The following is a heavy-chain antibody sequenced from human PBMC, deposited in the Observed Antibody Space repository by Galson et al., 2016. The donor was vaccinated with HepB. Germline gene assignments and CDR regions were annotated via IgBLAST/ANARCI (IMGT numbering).Heavy chain of an antibody. V-gene: IGHV3-74*03. Sequence: SLRLSCAASGFTFSNYWMHWVRQVPGKGLVWVSRINNDGSSTTYADSVKGRFTISRDNAKSKLFLKMNSLRAEDRAVYYCARSAGAFYYHGMDVWGQGTTVTVSS. CDR2: INNDGSST. J-gene: IGHJ6*02. CDR1: GFTFSNYW. CDR3: ARSAGAFYYHGMDV.